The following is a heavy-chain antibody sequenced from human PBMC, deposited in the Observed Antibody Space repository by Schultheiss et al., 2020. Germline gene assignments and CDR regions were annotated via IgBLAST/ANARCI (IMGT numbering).Heavy chain of an antibody. V-gene: IGHV3-23*01. CDR2: ISGSGGST. CDR3: TRSYDFWSGYKDY. J-gene: IGHJ4*02. D-gene: IGHD3-3*01. Sequence: GESLKISCAASGFTFDDYAMHWVRQAPGKGLEWVSAISGSGGSTYYADSVKGRFTISRDNSKNTLYLQMNSLRAEDTAVYYCTRSYDFWSGYKDYWGQGTLVTVSS. CDR1: GFTFDDYA.